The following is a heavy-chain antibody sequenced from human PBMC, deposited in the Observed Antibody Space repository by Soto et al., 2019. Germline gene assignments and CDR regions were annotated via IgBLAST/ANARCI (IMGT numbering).Heavy chain of an antibody. CDR2: ISGSGGST. CDR1: GFTFSSYA. CDR3: AKAPDFWSGYAENWFDP. V-gene: IGHV3-23*01. Sequence: QPGGSLRLSCAASGFTFSSYAMSWVRQAPGKGLEWVSAISGSGGSTYYADSVKGRFTISRDNSKNTLYLQMNSLRAEDTAVYYCAKAPDFWSGYAENWFDPWGQGTLVTVSS. D-gene: IGHD3-3*01. J-gene: IGHJ5*02.